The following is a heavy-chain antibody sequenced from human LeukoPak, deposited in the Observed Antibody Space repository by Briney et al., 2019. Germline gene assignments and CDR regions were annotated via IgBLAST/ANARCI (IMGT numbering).Heavy chain of an antibody. V-gene: IGHV4-39*07. CDR1: GGSISSSSYY. CDR3: ARESGYSGYDPRGVDGY. J-gene: IGHJ4*02. Sequence: SETLSLTCTVSGGSISSSSYYWGWIRQPPGKGLEWIGSIYYSGTTYYNPPLKSRVTISVDMFKNQFSLKVTSVTAADTAAYYCARESGYSGYDPRGVDGYWGQGTLVTVSS. CDR2: IYYSGTT. D-gene: IGHD5-12*01.